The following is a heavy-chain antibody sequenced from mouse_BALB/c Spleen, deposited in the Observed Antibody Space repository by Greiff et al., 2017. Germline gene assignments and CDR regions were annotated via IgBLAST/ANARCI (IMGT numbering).Heavy chain of an antibody. CDR1: GYTFTEYI. CDR2: FYPGSGSI. J-gene: IGHJ2*01. D-gene: IGHD2-2*01. Sequence: VKLMESGAGLVKPGASVKLSCKASGYTFTEYIIHWVKQRSGQGLEWIGWFYPGSGSIKYNEKFKDKATLTADKSSSTVYMELSRLTSEDSAVYFCARHEEYGYDGGFDYWGQGTTLTVSS. V-gene: IGHV1-62-2*01. CDR3: ARHEEYGYDGGFDY.